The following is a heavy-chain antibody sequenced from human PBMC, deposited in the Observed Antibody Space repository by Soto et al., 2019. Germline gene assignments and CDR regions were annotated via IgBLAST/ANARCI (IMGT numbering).Heavy chain of an antibody. CDR1: GGSFASYY. CDR2: INHSGYT. D-gene: IGHD1-26*01. Sequence: QVQLQQWGAGLLKSSETLSLTCAVYGGSFASYYWTWIRQSPHKGLEWIEEINHSGYTNYNPSFQSRVAISVDTSKSQFFLNLPSVPAAARGVYYCVRQGVGASGLGCFDPWGQGTLVTVSS. V-gene: IGHV4-34*02. CDR3: VRQGVGASGLGCFDP. J-gene: IGHJ5*02.